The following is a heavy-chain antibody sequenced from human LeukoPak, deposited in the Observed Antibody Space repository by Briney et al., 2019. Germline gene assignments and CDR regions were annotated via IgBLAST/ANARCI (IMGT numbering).Heavy chain of an antibody. J-gene: IGHJ2*01. CDR2: ISSSGYTK. CDR3: ATTLRTRGTWYFDL. V-gene: IGHV3-11*04. Sequence: GGSLRLSCAASGFTFTEDYMSWIRQAPGKGLEWVSYISSSGYTKYYADSLKGRFTISRDNAKKTLYLQINSLRAEDTAVYYCATTLRTRGTWYFDLWGRGTLVTVSS. CDR1: GFTFTEDY. D-gene: IGHD1-1*01.